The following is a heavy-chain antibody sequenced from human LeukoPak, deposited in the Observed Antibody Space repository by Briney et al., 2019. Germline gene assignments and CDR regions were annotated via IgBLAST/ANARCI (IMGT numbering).Heavy chain of an antibody. D-gene: IGHD2-21*02. CDR2: INHSGYT. V-gene: IGHV4-34*01. CDR1: ALPVSNCY. Sequence: SETLSLTHPLAALPVSNCYVVSVRQSPRQGLEWIGEINHSGYTNYNPPRNSRVTMSIDTSKNQFSLILTSVKDKGVVVPHCTMAVTVHPDWGQGTLVTVSS. CDR3: TMAVTVHPD. J-gene: IGHJ4*02.